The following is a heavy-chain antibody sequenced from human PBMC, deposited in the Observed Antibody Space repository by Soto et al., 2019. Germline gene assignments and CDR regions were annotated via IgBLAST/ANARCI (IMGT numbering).Heavy chain of an antibody. D-gene: IGHD3-22*01. CDR3: AKDLTITYYYDSSGYTVDY. V-gene: IGHV3-23*01. J-gene: IGHJ4*02. CDR2: ISGSGGST. Sequence: VGSLRLSCAASGFTFSSYAMSWVRQAPGKGLEWVSAISGSGGSTYYADSVKGRFTISRDNSKNTLYLQMNSLRAEDTAVYYCAKDLTITYYYDSSGYTVDYWGQGTLVTVSS. CDR1: GFTFSSYA.